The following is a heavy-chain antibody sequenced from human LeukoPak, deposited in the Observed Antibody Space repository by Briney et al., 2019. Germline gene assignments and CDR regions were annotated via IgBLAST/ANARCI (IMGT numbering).Heavy chain of an antibody. J-gene: IGHJ4*02. CDR1: GASFSGYY. Sequence: SETLSLTCAVYGASFSGYYWSWIRQPPGKGLEWIGEINHSGSTNYNASLKSRVTISVDTSKNQFSLKLSSVTAADTAVYYCAREYSDILTGYYLFDSWGQGTLVTVSS. CDR2: INHSGST. CDR3: AREYSDILTGYYLFDS. D-gene: IGHD3-9*01. V-gene: IGHV4-34*01.